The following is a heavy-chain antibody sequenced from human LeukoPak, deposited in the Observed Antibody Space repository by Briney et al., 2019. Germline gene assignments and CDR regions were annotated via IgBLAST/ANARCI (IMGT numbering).Heavy chain of an antibody. D-gene: IGHD4-17*01. J-gene: IGHJ5*02. V-gene: IGHV3-7*01. CDR2: IKQDGSEK. Sequence: PGGSLRLSCAASGFTFSSYWMSWVRQAPGKGLEWVANIKQDGSEKYYVDSVKGRFTISRDNAKNSLYLQMNSLRAEDTAVYYCARLMTTVTTGGFDPWGQGTLVTVSS. CDR1: GFTFSSYW. CDR3: ARLMTTVTTGGFDP.